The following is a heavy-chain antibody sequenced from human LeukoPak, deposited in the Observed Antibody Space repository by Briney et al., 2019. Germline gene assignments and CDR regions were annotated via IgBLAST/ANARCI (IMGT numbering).Heavy chain of an antibody. CDR2: IWYDGNNK. Sequence: PGRSLRLSCAASGFTFSSYGMHWVRQAPGKGLEWVAVIWYDGNNKYYADSVKGRFTISRDNSKNTLYLQMNSLRAEDTAVFYCARDHGDYARNWFDPWGQGTLVTVSS. D-gene: IGHD4-17*01. CDR1: GFTFSSYG. CDR3: ARDHGDYARNWFDP. J-gene: IGHJ5*02. V-gene: IGHV3-33*01.